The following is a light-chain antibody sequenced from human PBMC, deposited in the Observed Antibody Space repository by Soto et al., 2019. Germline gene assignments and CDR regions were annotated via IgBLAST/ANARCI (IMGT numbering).Light chain of an antibody. Sequence: IQMTQSPSSLSASVGDSGTITCRASQRISSYLNWYQQKPGKAPKLLIYAASSLQSGVPSRFSGSGSGTDFTLTISSLQPEDFATYYCQQSYSTPFTFGQGTRLEIK. CDR2: AAS. V-gene: IGKV1-39*01. CDR3: QQSYSTPFT. CDR1: QRISSY. J-gene: IGKJ5*01.